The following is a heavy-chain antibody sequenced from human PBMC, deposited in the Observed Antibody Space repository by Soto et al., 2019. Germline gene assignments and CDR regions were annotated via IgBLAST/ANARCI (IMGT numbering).Heavy chain of an antibody. D-gene: IGHD5-12*01. V-gene: IGHV3-15*07. CDR3: TTDEFGWLQKTEIYFDY. CDR2: IKSKTDGGTT. J-gene: IGHJ4*02. CDR1: GFTFSNAW. Sequence: GGSLRLSCAASGFTFSNAWMNWVRQAPGKGLEWVGRIKSKTDGGTTDYAAPVKGRFTISRDDSKNTLYLQMNSLKTEDTAVYYCTTDEFGWLQKTEIYFDYWGQGTLVTVSS.